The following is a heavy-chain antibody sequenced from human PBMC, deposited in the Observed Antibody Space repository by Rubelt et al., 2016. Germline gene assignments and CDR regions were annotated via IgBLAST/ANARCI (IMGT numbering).Heavy chain of an antibody. CDR1: GFTFTSYA. V-gene: IGHV3-23*01. CDR3: AAAYSGSYFPFDF. D-gene: IGHD1-26*01. J-gene: IGHJ4*02. CDR2: VIGRGDNT. Sequence: EVQLLESGGGLVQPGGSLRLSCVASGFTFTSYAMNWVRQAPGKGLECVSGVIGRGDNTYYADSVKGRFTISRDNSKNTLYLQMDSLRAEDTALYYCAAAYSGSYFPFDFWGQGALVTVSS.